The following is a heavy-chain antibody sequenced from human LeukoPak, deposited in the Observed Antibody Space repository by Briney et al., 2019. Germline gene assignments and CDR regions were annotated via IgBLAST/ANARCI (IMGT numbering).Heavy chain of an antibody. CDR3: ARLSGGKLVVPAAYYFDY. V-gene: IGHV4-39*01. Sequence: SETLSLTCTVSGGSISSGSYYWGWIRQPPGKGLEWIGSIYYSGYTYYNPSLKSRVTISVDTSKNQFSLKLSSVTAADTAVYYCARLSGGKLVVPAAYYFDYWGQGTLVTVSS. CDR1: GGSISSGSYY. J-gene: IGHJ4*02. D-gene: IGHD2-2*01. CDR2: IYYSGYT.